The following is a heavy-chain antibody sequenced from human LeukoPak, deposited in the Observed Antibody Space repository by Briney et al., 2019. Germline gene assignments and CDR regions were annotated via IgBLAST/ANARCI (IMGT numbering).Heavy chain of an antibody. Sequence: ASVKVSCKASGYTFTSYAMNWVRQAPGQGLEWMGWINTNTGNPTYAQGFTGRSVFSLDTSVSTAYLQISSLKAEDTAVYYCARRYSGYDGFSYYYYYYYMDVWGKGTTVTVSS. V-gene: IGHV7-4-1*02. D-gene: IGHD5-12*01. CDR1: GYTFTSYA. CDR3: ARRYSGYDGFSYYYYYYYMDV. CDR2: INTNTGNP. J-gene: IGHJ6*03.